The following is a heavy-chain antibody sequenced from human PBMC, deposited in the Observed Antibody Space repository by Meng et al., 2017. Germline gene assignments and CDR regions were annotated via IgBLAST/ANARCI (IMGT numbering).Heavy chain of an antibody. V-gene: IGHV3-48*03. CDR3: ARAGYSSSGDSKDNWFDP. CDR1: GFTFSSYE. Sequence: GESLKISCAASGFTFSSYEMNWVRQAPGKGLEWVSYISSSGSTIYYADSVKGRFTISRDNAKNSLYLQMNSLGAEDTAVYYCARAGYSSSGDSKDNWFDPWGQGTLVTVSS. J-gene: IGHJ5*02. CDR2: ISSSGSTI. D-gene: IGHD6-13*01.